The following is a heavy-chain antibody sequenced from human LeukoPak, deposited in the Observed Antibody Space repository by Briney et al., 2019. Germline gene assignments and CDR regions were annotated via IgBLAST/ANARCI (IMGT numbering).Heavy chain of an antibody. J-gene: IGHJ4*02. Sequence: SETLSLTCTVGGGSLSGHYWGWIRQPPGTGLELVGHIYYTGTTFYNPSLNSRVTITLDTSRNQFSLRLTSVIAADTAVYYCARFSWGCSTASCYLTNWGQGALVTVSS. CDR1: GGSLSGHY. CDR2: IYYTGTT. V-gene: IGHV4-59*11. CDR3: ARFSWGCSTASCYLTN. D-gene: IGHD2-2*01.